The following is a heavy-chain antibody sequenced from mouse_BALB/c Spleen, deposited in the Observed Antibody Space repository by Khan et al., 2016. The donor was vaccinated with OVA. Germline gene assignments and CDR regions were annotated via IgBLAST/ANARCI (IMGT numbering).Heavy chain of an antibody. D-gene: IGHD1-3*01. CDR3: ARGSGKSRFAY. Sequence: QVQLKQSGAELVRPGVSVKISCKGSAYTFTDYAMHWVKQSHAKSLEWIGVISSYYGDATYNQKFKGKATMPVDNSSSTAYMELDRLTSEDSAIYYCARGSGKSRFAYWGQGTLVSVSA. J-gene: IGHJ3*01. CDR2: ISSYYGDA. V-gene: IGHV1S137*01. CDR1: AYTFTDYA.